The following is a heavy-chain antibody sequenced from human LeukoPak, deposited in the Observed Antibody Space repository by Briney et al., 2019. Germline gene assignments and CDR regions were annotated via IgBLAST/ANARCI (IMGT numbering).Heavy chain of an antibody. Sequence: SETLSLTCTVSGGSISSYYWSWIRQPPGKGLEWIGYIYYSGSTNYNPSLKSRVTISVDTSKNQFSLKLSSVTAADTAVYYCARRIAAAGPFDYWGQGTLVTVSS. V-gene: IGHV4-59*08. CDR2: IYYSGST. D-gene: IGHD6-13*01. CDR1: GGSISSYY. CDR3: ARRIAAAGPFDY. J-gene: IGHJ4*02.